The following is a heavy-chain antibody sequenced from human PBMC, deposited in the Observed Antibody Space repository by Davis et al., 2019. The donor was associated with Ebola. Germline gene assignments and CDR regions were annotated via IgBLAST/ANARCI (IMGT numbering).Heavy chain of an antibody. Sequence: GESLKISCVVSGISLKSCAMSWVRQAPGKGLEWVSGIGSDGGTHYAGSVRGRFTISRDDSKNTLFLQMNSLRGKDTAVYYCAKDLFWWSASDVWGQGTTVVVS. J-gene: IGHJ6*02. CDR2: IGSDGGT. D-gene: IGHD2-8*02. CDR3: AKDLFWWSASDV. V-gene: IGHV3-23*01. CDR1: GISLKSCA.